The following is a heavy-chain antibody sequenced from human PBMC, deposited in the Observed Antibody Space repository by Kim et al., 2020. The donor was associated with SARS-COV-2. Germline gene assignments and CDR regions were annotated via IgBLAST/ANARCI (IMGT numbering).Heavy chain of an antibody. J-gene: IGHJ4*01. D-gene: IGHD3-22*01. CDR1: GFTVSSNY. CDR2: IYSGGST. CDR3: SRGNSMGYRVIEGYYFAY. Sequence: GGSLRLSCAASGFTVSSNYMSWVRQAPGKGLEWVSVIYSGGSTYYADSVKGRFTISTDNSKNTLYLQMNSLKAEDTAVYYFSRGNSMGYRVIEGYYFAY. V-gene: IGHV3-53*01.